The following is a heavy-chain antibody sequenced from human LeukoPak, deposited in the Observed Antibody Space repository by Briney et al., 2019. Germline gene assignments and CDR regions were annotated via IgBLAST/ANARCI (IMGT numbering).Heavy chain of an antibody. Sequence: GGSLRLSCTASGFTFGDYAMNWVRQAPGKGLEWVGFIRSKAYGGTTEYAASVKGRFTISRDGSKSIAYLQMNSLKTDDTAVYYCTRGNWNYGNAFDIWGQGTMVTVSS. CDR3: TRGNWNYGNAFDI. CDR1: GFTFGDYA. D-gene: IGHD1-7*01. J-gene: IGHJ3*02. CDR2: IRSKAYGGTT. V-gene: IGHV3-49*04.